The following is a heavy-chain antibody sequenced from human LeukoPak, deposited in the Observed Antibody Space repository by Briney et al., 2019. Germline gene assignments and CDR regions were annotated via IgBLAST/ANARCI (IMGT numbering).Heavy chain of an antibody. CDR2: INPNSGGT. CDR1: GYTLTDYC. D-gene: IGHD3-22*01. Sequence: ASVKVSCKASGYTLTDYCMHWVRQAPGQGLEWMGRINPNSGGTNYAQKFQGRVTMTRDTSISTVYMELSRLRSDDTAVYYCARVGYYESSGYYEYWGQGTLVTVSS. V-gene: IGHV1-2*06. CDR3: ARVGYYESSGYYEY. J-gene: IGHJ4*02.